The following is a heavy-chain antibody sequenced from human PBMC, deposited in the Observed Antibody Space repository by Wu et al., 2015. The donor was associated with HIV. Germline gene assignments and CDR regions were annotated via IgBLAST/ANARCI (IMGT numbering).Heavy chain of an antibody. D-gene: IGHD2-2*01. J-gene: IGHJ1*01. CDR1: GGNLGNTFSSHP. V-gene: IGHV1-69*15. CDR3: ARVDLSRYCSRTTCYELDH. Sequence: HVQLVQPGTEVKKPGSSARVSCKISGGNLGNTFSSHPISWVRQAPGQGFEWMGRIIPMFTTPNYGQKFQGRVSITADESSSTAYMELSSLRSEDTAVYFCARVDLSRYCSRTTCYELDHWGQGTLVTVSS. CDR2: IIPMFTTP.